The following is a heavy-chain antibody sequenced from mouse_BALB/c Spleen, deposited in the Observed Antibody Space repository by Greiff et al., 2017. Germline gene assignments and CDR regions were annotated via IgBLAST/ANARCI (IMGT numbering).Heavy chain of an antibody. CDR3: ARGRDWLRQGYWYFDV. D-gene: IGHD2-2*01. CDR2: ISSGGST. V-gene: IGHV5-6-5*01. CDR1: GFTFSSYA. Sequence: EVQGVESGGGLVKPGGSLKLSCAASGFTFSSYAMSWVRQTPEKRLEWVASISSGGSTYYPDSVKGRFTISRDNARNILYLQMSSLRSEDTAMYYCARGRDWLRQGYWYFDVWGAGTTVTVSS. J-gene: IGHJ1*01.